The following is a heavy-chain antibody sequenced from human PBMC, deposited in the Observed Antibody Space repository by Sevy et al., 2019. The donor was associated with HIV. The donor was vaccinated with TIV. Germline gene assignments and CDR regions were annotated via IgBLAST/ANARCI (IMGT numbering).Heavy chain of an antibody. CDR3: TRWKAAQSIFDY. CDR2: LKSDVYGGTV. CDR1: GITFGDYC. D-gene: IGHD6-13*01. J-gene: IGHJ4*02. Sequence: GGSLRLSCTASGITFGDYCMSWVRQAPGKGLEWVAFLKSDVYGGTVDHAASVRGRFVISRDDSKTIAYLEMNDLKTGGTGVYYCTRWKAAQSIFDYWGQGALVTVSS. V-gene: IGHV3-49*04.